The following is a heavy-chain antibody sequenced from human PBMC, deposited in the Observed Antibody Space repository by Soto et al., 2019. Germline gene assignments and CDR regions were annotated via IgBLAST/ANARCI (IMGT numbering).Heavy chain of an antibody. CDR2: IIPIFGTA. Sequence: GASVKVSCKASGGTFSSYAISWVRQAPGQGXEWMGGIIPIFGTANYAQKFQGRVTITADKSTSTAYMELSSLRSEDTAVYYCARDDDHIGYCSSTSCYFWNWFDPWGQGTLVTVSS. J-gene: IGHJ5*02. D-gene: IGHD2-2*01. V-gene: IGHV1-69*06. CDR3: ARDDDHIGYCSSTSCYFWNWFDP. CDR1: GGTFSSYA.